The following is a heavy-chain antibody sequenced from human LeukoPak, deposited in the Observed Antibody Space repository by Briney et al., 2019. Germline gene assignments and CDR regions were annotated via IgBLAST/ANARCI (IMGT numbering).Heavy chain of an antibody. J-gene: IGHJ5*02. CDR3: ARVSSWYGGGFDP. CDR2: IYYSGST. Sequence: SETLSLTCTVSGGSISSYYWSWIRQPPGKGLEWIGYIYYSGSTNYNPSLKSRVTISVDTSKNQFSLKLSSVTAADTAVYYCARVSSWYGGGFDPWGQGTLVTVSS. D-gene: IGHD6-13*01. V-gene: IGHV4-59*12. CDR1: GGSISSYY.